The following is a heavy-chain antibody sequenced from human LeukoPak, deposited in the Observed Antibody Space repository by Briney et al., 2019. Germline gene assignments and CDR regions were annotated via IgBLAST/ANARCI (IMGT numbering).Heavy chain of an antibody. D-gene: IGHD3-10*01. J-gene: IGHJ3*02. V-gene: IGHV4-39*01. Sequence: SETLSLTCTVSGGSISNSSPYYWDWIRQPAGNGLEWIGTIYYSGSTSYNPSLTSRVTISVDTSKNQFSLNLRSVTAADTAVYVCARHKGQAEGKEAFDIWGQGTMVTVSS. CDR3: ARHKGQAEGKEAFDI. CDR1: GGSISNSSPYY. CDR2: IYYSGST.